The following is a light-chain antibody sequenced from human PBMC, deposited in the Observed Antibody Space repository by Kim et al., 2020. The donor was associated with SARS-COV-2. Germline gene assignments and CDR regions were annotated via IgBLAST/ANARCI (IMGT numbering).Light chain of an antibody. CDR1: SSNIGAHYD. J-gene: IGLJ2*01. V-gene: IGLV1-40*01. Sequence: QRVTISCPGSSSNIGAHYDVHWYQFLPGTAPKLLIHGNNNRPSWVPDRFSGSKSDTSASLAITGLQAEDEADYYCQSFDTSLNTVIFGGGTQLTVL. CDR3: QSFDTSLNTVI. CDR2: GNN.